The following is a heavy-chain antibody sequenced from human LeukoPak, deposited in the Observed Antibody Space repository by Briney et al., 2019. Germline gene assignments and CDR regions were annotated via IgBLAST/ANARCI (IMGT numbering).Heavy chain of an antibody. J-gene: IGHJ4*02. CDR2: ISYDGSNK. Sequence: GRSLRLSCAASGFTFSSYAMHWVRQAPGKGLEWVAVISYDGSNKYYADSVKGRFTISRDNSKNTLYLQMNSLRAEDTAVYYCARDYRADYWGQGTLVTVSS. V-gene: IGHV3-30-3*01. D-gene: IGHD1-14*01. CDR3: ARDYRADY. CDR1: GFTFSSYA.